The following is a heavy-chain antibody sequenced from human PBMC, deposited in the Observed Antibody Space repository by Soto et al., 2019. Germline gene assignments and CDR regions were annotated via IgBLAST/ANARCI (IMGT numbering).Heavy chain of an antibody. V-gene: IGHV2-5*02. CDR2: IYWDDDT. J-gene: IGHJ4*02. D-gene: IGHD5-18*01. CDR3: GHSGQYTDGRGLDY. CDR1: GFSLTTTGEA. Sequence: QITLKESGPTLVKPTQTLTLTCTFSGFSLTTTGEAVGWIRQPPGKALEWLAIIYWDDDTRFSPSLESMLTIAKNPSKKQLVLTMTTMAPVDTAPYYCGHSGQYTDGRGLDYCGLGTMVIVSS.